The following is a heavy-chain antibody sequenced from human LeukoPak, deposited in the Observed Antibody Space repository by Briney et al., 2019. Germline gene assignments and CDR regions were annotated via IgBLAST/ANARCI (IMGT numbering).Heavy chain of an antibody. CDR2: MYYSGST. Sequence: PSQTLPLTCTVSGGSISSDSYYWSWIRQPPGKGLEWIGDMYYSGSTYYNPSLKSRVTISIDTSKNQFSLRLSSVIVADTAVYYCARTPFSVDTAIFWGQGTLVIVSS. J-gene: IGHJ4*02. D-gene: IGHD5-18*01. V-gene: IGHV4-39*01. CDR3: ARTPFSVDTAIF. CDR1: GGSISSDSYY.